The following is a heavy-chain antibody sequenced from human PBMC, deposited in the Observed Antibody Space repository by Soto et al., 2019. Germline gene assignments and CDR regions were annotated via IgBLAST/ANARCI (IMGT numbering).Heavy chain of an antibody. CDR2: IYYSGST. J-gene: IGHJ4*02. V-gene: IGHV4-30-4*01. CDR1: GGSISSGDYY. CDR3: ARRRRWQPHFDY. Sequence: PSETLSLTCTVSGGSISSGDYYWSWIRQPPGKGLEWIGYIYYSGSTYYNPSLKSRVTISVDTSKNQFSLKLSSVTAADTAVYYCARRRRWQPHFDYWGQGTLVTVSS.